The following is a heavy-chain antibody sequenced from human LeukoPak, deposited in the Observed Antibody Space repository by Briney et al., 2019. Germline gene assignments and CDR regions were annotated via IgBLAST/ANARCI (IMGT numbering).Heavy chain of an antibody. Sequence: GGSLRLSCAASGFTFSSYGMHWVRQPQGEGLEWVAVISYDGSKTSSAESVKGRFTISRDNSKNTLYLQMNSLRPEDTAVYFCARANGQLWTTPDYWGQGTLVTISS. CDR1: GFTFSSYG. CDR2: ISYDGSKT. V-gene: IGHV3-30*03. J-gene: IGHJ4*02. CDR3: ARANGQLWTTPDY. D-gene: IGHD5-18*01.